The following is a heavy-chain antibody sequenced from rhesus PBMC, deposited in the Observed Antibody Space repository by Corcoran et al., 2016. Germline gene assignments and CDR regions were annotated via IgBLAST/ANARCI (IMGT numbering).Heavy chain of an antibody. Sequence: EVQLVESGGGLVQPGGSLRLSCAASGFPFSIYGLHWVRQAPGKGPEWVAVRWYDGSKKYYADSLKDRFTISRDNSKNMLYLQMNNLKVEDTAVYYCAKDNTVFDSWGQGVLVTVSS. CDR3: AKDNTVFDS. CDR2: RWYDGSKK. CDR1: GFPFSIYG. V-gene: IGHV3-54*02. D-gene: IGHD4-23*01. J-gene: IGHJ4*01.